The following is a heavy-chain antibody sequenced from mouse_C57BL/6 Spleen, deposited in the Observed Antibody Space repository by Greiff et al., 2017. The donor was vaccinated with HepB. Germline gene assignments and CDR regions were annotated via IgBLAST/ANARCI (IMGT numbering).Heavy chain of an antibody. D-gene: IGHD1-1*01. J-gene: IGHJ1*03. Sequence: QVQLQQSGAELVKPGASVKISCKASGYAFSSYWMNWVKQRPGKGLEWIGQIYPGDGDTNYNGKFKGKATLTAAKSSSTAYMQRSSLTSEDSAVYFCARLGYGSSGDWYFDVWGTGTTVTVSS. V-gene: IGHV1-80*01. CDR1: GYAFSSYW. CDR2: IYPGDGDT. CDR3: ARLGYGSSGDWYFDV.